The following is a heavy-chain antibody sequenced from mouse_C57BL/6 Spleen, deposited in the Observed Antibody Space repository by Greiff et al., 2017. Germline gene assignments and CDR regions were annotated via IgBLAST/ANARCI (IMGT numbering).Heavy chain of an antibody. CDR3: ARFAPNAMDY. CDR1: GYTFTSYW. CDR2: IHPNSGST. Sequence: QVQLQQPGAELVKPGASVKLSCKASGYTFTSYWMHWVKQRPGQGLEWIGMIHPNSGSTNYNEKFKSKATLTVDKSSSTAYMQLSSLNSEDSAVYYCARFAPNAMDYWGQGTSVTVSS. V-gene: IGHV1-64*01. J-gene: IGHJ4*01.